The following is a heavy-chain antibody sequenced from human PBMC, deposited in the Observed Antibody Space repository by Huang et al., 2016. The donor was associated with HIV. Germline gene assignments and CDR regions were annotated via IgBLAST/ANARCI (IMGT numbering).Heavy chain of an antibody. D-gene: IGHD3-10*01. CDR2: IYYSVST. Sequence: QLQLQESGQGLVKTSETLSLTCTVSGGSISSSSYYWGWIRQPPGKGLEWIGTIYYSVSTYYNPSLKGRVTISVDTSKNQFSLKLSSVTAADTAVYYCARHERWAMVRGVPQWGFDYWGQGTLVTVSS. CDR3: ARHERWAMVRGVPQWGFDY. CDR1: GGSISSSSYY. J-gene: IGHJ4*02. V-gene: IGHV4-39*01.